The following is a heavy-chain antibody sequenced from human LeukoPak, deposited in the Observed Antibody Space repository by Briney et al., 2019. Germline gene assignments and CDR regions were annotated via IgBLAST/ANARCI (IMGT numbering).Heavy chain of an antibody. CDR1: GFTFSSYW. CDR2: IKTDGSSA. CDR3: ATDRYCTTDNCSDY. Sequence: GGSLRLSCAASGFTFSSYWMHWVRQAPGKGLMWVSRIKTDGSSATYADSVKGRFTISRDNAKNTLYLQMNSLRAEDTAVYYCATDRYCTTDNCSDYWGQGTLVTVSS. D-gene: IGHD2-8*01. V-gene: IGHV3-74*01. J-gene: IGHJ4*02.